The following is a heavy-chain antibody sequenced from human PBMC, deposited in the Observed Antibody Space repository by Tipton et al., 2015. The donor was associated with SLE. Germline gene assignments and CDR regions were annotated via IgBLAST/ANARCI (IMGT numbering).Heavy chain of an antibody. CDR1: GGSFSGYY. D-gene: IGHD5-18*01. V-gene: IGHV4-34*01. J-gene: IGHJ6*02. CDR3: ARISVDTTMAQRVDYGMDV. Sequence: GLVKPSETLSLTCAVYGGSFSGYYWSWIRQPPGKGLEWIGEINHSGSTNHNPSLKSRVTISVDTSKNQFSLKLTSVTAADTAVYYCARISVDTTMAQRVDYGMDVWGQGTTVTVSS. CDR2: INHSGST.